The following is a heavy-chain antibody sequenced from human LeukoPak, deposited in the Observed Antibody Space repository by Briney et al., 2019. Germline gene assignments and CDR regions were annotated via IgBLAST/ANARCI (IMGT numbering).Heavy chain of an antibody. CDR1: GVTFSSYA. Sequence: GGSLRLSCAASGVTFSSYAMSWVRQAPGKGLEWVSAISGSGGSTYYADSVKGRFTISRDNSKNTLYLQMNSLRAEDTAVYYCAKDHNWNDVFDYWGQGTLVTVSS. V-gene: IGHV3-23*01. J-gene: IGHJ4*02. CDR3: AKDHNWNDVFDY. CDR2: ISGSGGST. D-gene: IGHD1-1*01.